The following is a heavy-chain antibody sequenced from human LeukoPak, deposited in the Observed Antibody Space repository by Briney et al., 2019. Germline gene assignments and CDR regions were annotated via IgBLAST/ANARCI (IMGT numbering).Heavy chain of an antibody. D-gene: IGHD3-22*01. Sequence: KTSQTLSLTCTVSGGSISSGSYYWSWIRQPAGKGLEWIGRIYSSGSTNYNPSLRSRATISIDTSSNEFSLKLSSVTAADTAVYYCVSSGYNPRFYYYYLDVWGKGTTVTISS. J-gene: IGHJ6*03. CDR3: VSSGYNPRFYYYYLDV. CDR1: GGSISSGSYY. V-gene: IGHV4-61*02. CDR2: IYSSGST.